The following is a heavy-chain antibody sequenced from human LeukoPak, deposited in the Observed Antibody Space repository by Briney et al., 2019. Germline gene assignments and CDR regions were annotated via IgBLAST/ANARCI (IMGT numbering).Heavy chain of an antibody. J-gene: IGHJ3*02. CDR2: ISGSGGST. V-gene: IGHV3-23*01. D-gene: IGHD2-2*02. CDR1: GFTFSSYA. CDR3: AKDHPLGDIVVVPAAIPGAFDI. Sequence: SGGSLRLSCAASGFTFSSYAMSWVRQAPGKGLEWVSAISGSGGSTYYADSVKGRFTISRDNSKNTLYLQMNSLRAEDTAVYYCAKDHPLGDIVVVPAAIPGAFDIWRQGTMVTVSS.